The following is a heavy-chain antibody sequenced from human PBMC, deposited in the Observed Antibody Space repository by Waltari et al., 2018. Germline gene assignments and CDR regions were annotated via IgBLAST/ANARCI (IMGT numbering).Heavy chain of an antibody. Sequence: EVQLVESGGGLVQPGGSLRLSCAASGLTFRSYALSWVRQAPGKGLEWVSAISGSGGSTYYADSVKGRFTISRDNSKNTLYLQMNSLRAEDTAVYYCAKVPGRFDYYMDVWGKGTTVTVSS. CDR3: AKVPGRFDYYMDV. V-gene: IGHV3-23*04. D-gene: IGHD1-26*01. CDR2: ISGSGGST. J-gene: IGHJ6*03. CDR1: GLTFRSYA.